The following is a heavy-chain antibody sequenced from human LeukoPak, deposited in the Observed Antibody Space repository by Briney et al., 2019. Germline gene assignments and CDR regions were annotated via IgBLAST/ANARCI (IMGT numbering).Heavy chain of an antibody. CDR2: IRYHGNYI. CDR3: AKDHYGDYEAPDC. J-gene: IGHJ4*02. CDR1: GFIFSNYG. Sequence: GGSLRLSCVTSGFIFSNYGMHWVRQAPGKGLEWVAFIRYHGNYIYYADSVKGRFTISRDNSKNTMYLQMDSLRAEDTAIYYCAKDHYGDYEAPDCWGQGTLVTVPS. V-gene: IGHV3-30*02. D-gene: IGHD4-17*01.